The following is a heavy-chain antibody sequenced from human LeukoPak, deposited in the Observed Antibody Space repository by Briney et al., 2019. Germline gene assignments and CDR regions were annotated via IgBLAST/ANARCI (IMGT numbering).Heavy chain of an antibody. CDR3: ASSDFGKRGMDV. CDR2: ITPFNGNT. V-gene: IGHV1-45*02. J-gene: IGHJ6*02. D-gene: IGHD3-3*01. Sequence: SVKVSCKASGYTFTHRYLHWVRQAPGQALEWMGWITPFNGNTNYAQKFQDRVTITRDRSMSTAYMELSSLRSEDTAMYYCASSDFGKRGMDVWGQGTTVTVSS. CDR1: GYTFTHRY.